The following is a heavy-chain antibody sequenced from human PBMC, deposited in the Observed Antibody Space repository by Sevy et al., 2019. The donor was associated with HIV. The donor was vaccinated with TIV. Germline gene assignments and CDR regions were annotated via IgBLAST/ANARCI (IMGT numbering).Heavy chain of an antibody. CDR2: ISGSGGSGDTT. CDR3: ARKYDSSGYFDY. D-gene: IGHD3-22*01. J-gene: IGHJ4*02. CDR1: GFTFSNYA. Sequence: GGSLRLSCAASGFTFSNYAMNWVRQAPGKGLEWVSGISGSGGSGDTTNYADSVKGRFTISRDDSKNSLYLLLNSLRAEDTAIYYCARKYDSSGYFDYWGQGTLVTVSS. V-gene: IGHV3-23*01.